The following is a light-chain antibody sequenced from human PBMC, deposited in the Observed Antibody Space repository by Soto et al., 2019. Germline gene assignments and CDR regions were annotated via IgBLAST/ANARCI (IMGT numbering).Light chain of an antibody. J-gene: IGKJ4*01. CDR2: DAS. Sequence: DIQMTQSPSSVSASVGDRVTMTCLARQNFNTYLNWYQQRPGKAPKLLVYDASILETGVPSRFSAGGSGTDFTFTIDSLQPDDIATYYCQQYDDPAITFGGGTKV. CDR3: QQYDDPAIT. CDR1: QNFNTY. V-gene: IGKV1-33*01.